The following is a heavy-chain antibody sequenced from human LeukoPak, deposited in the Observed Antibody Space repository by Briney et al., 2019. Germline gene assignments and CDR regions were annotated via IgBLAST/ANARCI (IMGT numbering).Heavy chain of an antibody. D-gene: IGHD5-12*01. Sequence: ASVKVSCKVSGYTLTELSMHWVRQAPGKGLEWMGGFDPEDGETIYAQKFQGRVTMTEDTSTDTAYMELSSLRSEDTAVYYCATDQSADAWRDGNAFDIWGQGTMVTVSS. CDR3: ATDQSADAWRDGNAFDI. CDR2: FDPEDGET. J-gene: IGHJ3*02. CDR1: GYTLTELS. V-gene: IGHV1-24*01.